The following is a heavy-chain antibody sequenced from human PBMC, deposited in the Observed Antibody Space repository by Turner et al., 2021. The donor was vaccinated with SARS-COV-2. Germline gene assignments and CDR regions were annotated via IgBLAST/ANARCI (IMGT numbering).Heavy chain of an antibody. J-gene: IGHJ1*01. D-gene: IGHD6-19*01. CDR3: TTEGQGSDWVGGPHDS. Sequence: EVQLVESGGGLVKPGGSLRLSCDASGFTFSNAWMSWVRQAPGKGLEWVGRIVTKIEGGKTDYAAPVKGRFTISRDDSKSTLYLQMDSLKIEDTAVYYCTTEGQGSDWVGGPHDSWGQGTLVTVSS. CDR1: GFTFSNAW. V-gene: IGHV3-15*04. CDR2: IVTKIEGGKT.